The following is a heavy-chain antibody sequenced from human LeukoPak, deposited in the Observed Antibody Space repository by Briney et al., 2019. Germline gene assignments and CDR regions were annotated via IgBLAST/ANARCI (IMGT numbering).Heavy chain of an antibody. CDR1: GYTFTSYD. CDR2: ISAYNGNT. J-gene: IGHJ4*02. D-gene: IGHD2-15*01. Sequence: ASVKVSCKASGYTFTSYDINWVRQAPGQGLEWMGWISAYNGNTNYAQKLQGRVTMTTDTSTSTAYMELRSLRSDDTAVYYCAREQLYCSGGSCYSVSDYWGQGTLVTVSS. CDR3: AREQLYCSGGSCYSVSDY. V-gene: IGHV1-18*01.